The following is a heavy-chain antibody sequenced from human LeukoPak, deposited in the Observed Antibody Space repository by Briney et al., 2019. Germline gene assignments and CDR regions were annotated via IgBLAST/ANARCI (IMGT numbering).Heavy chain of an antibody. V-gene: IGHV4-59*11. Sequence: TSETLSLTCTVSGGSISSHYWSWIRQPPGKGLEWIGFIYYSGSTNYNPSLKSRVTISVDTSKNQFFLNLRSVTAADTAVYYCARVPRIEAGATGDWFDPWGQGTVVTVSS. J-gene: IGHJ5*02. D-gene: IGHD6-13*01. CDR2: IYYSGST. CDR1: GGSISSHY. CDR3: ARVPRIEAGATGDWFDP.